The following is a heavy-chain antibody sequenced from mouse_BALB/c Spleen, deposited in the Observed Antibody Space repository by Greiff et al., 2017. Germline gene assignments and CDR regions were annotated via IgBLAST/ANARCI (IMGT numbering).Heavy chain of an antibody. D-gene: IGHD2-4*01. CDR1: GFTFSSYA. CDR3: ARKETMINGWFAY. Sequence: EVKLVESGGGLVKPGGSLKLSCAASGFTFSSYAMSWVRQSPEKRLEWVAEISSGGSYTYYPDTVTGRFTISRDNAKNTLYLEMSSLRSEDTAMYYCARKETMINGWFAYWGQGTLVTVSA. V-gene: IGHV5-9-4*01. J-gene: IGHJ3*01. CDR2: ISSGGSYT.